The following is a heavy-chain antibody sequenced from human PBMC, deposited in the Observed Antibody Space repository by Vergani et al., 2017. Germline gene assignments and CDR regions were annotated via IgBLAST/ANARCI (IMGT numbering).Heavy chain of an antibody. CDR3: AHIVVGYDPWRMDV. V-gene: IGHV3-9*01. D-gene: IGHD5-12*01. CDR1: GFTFDDYA. Sequence: EVQLLESGGGLVQPGGSLRLSCAASGFTFDDYAMHWVRQAPGKGLEWVSGISWNSGSIGYADSVKGRFTISRDNAKNSLYLQMNSLRAEDTALYYCAHIVVGYDPWRMDVWGKGTTVTVSS. J-gene: IGHJ6*04. CDR2: ISWNSGSI.